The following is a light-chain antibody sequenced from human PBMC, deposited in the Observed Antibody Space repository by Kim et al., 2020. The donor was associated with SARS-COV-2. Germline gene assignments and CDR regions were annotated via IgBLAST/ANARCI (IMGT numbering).Light chain of an antibody. Sequence: EIVLTQSPGTLSLSPGERATLSCRASQSVSSNHLAWYQQKPGQAPRLLLSGASSRATGIPDRFSGSGSGTDFTLTISRLEPEDFAVYYCQQFGSSYTFGQGTKLEI. CDR3: QQFGSSYT. CDR1: QSVSSNH. J-gene: IGKJ2*01. CDR2: GAS. V-gene: IGKV3-20*01.